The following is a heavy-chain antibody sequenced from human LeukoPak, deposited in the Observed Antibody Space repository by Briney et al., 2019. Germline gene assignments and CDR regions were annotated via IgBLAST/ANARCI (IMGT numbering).Heavy chain of an antibody. CDR1: GGSISSGGYY. D-gene: IGHD3-22*01. V-gene: IGHV4-31*03. CDR3: ASYDSSGYYHKYYFDY. CDR2: IYYSGST. J-gene: IGHJ4*02. Sequence: LQTLSLTCTVSGGSISSGGYYWSWIRQHPGKGLEWIGYIYYSGSTYYNPSLKSRVTMSVDTSKNQFSLKLSSVTAADTAVYYCASYDSSGYYHKYYFDYWGQGTLVTVSS.